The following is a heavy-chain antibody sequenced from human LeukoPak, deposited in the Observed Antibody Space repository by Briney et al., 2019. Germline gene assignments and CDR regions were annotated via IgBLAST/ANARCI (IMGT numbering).Heavy chain of an antibody. CDR1: GFSFSDYG. Sequence: PGRFLRLSCAASGFSFSDYGMHWVRQAPGKGLEWVAVISYDGSNKYYADSVKGRFTISRDNSKNTLYLQMNSLRAEDTAVYYCARGTLRYFDWHHFDYWGQGTLVTVSS. V-gene: IGHV3-30*19. J-gene: IGHJ4*02. D-gene: IGHD3-9*01. CDR2: ISYDGSNK. CDR3: ARGTLRYFDWHHFDY.